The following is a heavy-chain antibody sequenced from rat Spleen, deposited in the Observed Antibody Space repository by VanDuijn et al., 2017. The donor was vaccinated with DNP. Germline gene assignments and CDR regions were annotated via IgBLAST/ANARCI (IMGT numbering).Heavy chain of an antibody. CDR1: GFTFNNYW. J-gene: IGHJ4*01. CDR2: ITRSGGSP. V-gene: IGHV5-31*01. CDR3: TTWMHA. Sequence: EVQLVESGGDLVQPGRSLTLSCVASGFTFNNYWMAWIRQVPGKGLEWVASITRSGGSPFYPDSVKDRFTISRDNAKNTLYLQMSSLRSEDTATYYCTTWMHAWGQGTSVTVSS.